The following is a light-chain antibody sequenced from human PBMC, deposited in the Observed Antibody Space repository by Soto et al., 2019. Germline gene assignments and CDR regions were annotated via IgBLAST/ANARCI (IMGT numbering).Light chain of an antibody. J-gene: IGKJ5*01. Sequence: EIVLTQSPGTLSLSAGERATLSCRASQSVTNSYLAWYQQKPGQAPRLLMYGASRRATGIPDRFSGSGSGTDLTLTISRLEPEDFAVYYCQQYGSSPATFGQGTRLEIK. CDR2: GAS. CDR3: QQYGSSPAT. V-gene: IGKV3-20*01. CDR1: QSVTNSY.